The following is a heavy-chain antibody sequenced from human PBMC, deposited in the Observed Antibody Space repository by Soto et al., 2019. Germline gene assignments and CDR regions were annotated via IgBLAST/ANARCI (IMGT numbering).Heavy chain of an antibody. V-gene: IGHV1-2*04. CDR2: INPNSGGT. J-gene: IGHJ6*02. Sequence: GASVKVSCKASGYTFTGYYMHWVRQAPGQGLEWMGWINPNSGGTNYAQKFQGWVTMTRDTSISTAYMELSRLRSDDTAVYYCARTPRGPNPYYYYYGMDVWGQGTTVTVSS. CDR3: ARTPRGPNPYYYYYGMDV. CDR1: GYTFTGYY.